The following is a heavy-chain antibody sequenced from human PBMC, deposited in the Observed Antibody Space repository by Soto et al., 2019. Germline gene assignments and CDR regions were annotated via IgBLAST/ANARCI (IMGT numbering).Heavy chain of an antibody. V-gene: IGHV1-46*01. Sequence: GASVKVSCKASGYTFTSYYMHWVRQAPGQGLEWMGIIDPSGGGTSYAQKFQGRLTMTRDTSTSTVYMELNSLRAEDTAVYYCARDHGSATWYYYDSSGYYLYYFDYWGQGTLVTVSS. J-gene: IGHJ4*02. CDR3: ARDHGSATWYYYDSSGYYLYYFDY. D-gene: IGHD3-22*01. CDR2: IDPSGGGT. CDR1: GYTFTSYY.